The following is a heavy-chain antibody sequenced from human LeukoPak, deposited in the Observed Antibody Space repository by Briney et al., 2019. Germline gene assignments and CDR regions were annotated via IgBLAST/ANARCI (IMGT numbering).Heavy chain of an antibody. D-gene: IGHD6-6*01. CDR1: GLTFSTYS. CDR3: AREYSSSSGKALDY. Sequence: GGSLRLSCAASGLTFSTYSMNWVRQAPGKGLEWVSYISSSSSTIYYADSVKGRFTISRGNAKSSLHLQMNTLRDEDTAVYYCAREYSSSSGKALDYWGQGTLVTVSS. CDR2: ISSSSSTI. J-gene: IGHJ4*02. V-gene: IGHV3-48*02.